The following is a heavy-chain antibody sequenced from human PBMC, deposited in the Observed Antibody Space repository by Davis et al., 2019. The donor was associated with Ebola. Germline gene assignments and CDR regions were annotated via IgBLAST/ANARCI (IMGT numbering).Heavy chain of an antibody. CDR3: ANLEWVNPDY. CDR2: ISSSGTII. D-gene: IGHD3-3*01. Sequence: GESLKISCAASGFTFSDYYMNWIRQAPGKGLEWVSYISSSGTIIQYADSVRGRFTTSRDNAKNSLYLQMNSLRAEDTAVYYCANLEWVNPDYWGQGVVVTVSS. CDR1: GFTFSDYY. J-gene: IGHJ4*02. V-gene: IGHV3-11*04.